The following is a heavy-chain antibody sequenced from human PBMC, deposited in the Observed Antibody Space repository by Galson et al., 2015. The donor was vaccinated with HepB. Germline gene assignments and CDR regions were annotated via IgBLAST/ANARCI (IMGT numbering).Heavy chain of an antibody. V-gene: IGHV3-21*01. Sequence: SLRLSCAASGFTFSSYSMNWVRQAPGKGLEWVSSISSSSNYKYYADSVKGRFTLSRDNAKYSLYLQLNSLRAEDTAVYYCASNPISDRSGWYGGLDYWGQGALVTVSS. CDR3: ASNPISDRSGWYGGLDY. CDR1: GFTFSSYS. D-gene: IGHD3-22*01. CDR2: ISSSSNYK. J-gene: IGHJ4*02.